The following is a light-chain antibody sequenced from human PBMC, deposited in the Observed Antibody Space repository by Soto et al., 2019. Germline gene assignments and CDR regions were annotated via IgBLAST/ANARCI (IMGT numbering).Light chain of an antibody. J-gene: IGLJ1*01. CDR1: SSDVGAFNY. CDR2: DVG. Sequence: QSALTQPRSVSGSPGQSVTISCTGSSSDVGAFNYVSWYQHRPGKAPKLIIYDVGKRPSGVPDRFSGSKSDTSASLAISALQSEDKADYYCATWDDSLNGAYVFGTGTKVTIL. CDR3: ATWDDSLNGAYV. V-gene: IGLV2-11*01.